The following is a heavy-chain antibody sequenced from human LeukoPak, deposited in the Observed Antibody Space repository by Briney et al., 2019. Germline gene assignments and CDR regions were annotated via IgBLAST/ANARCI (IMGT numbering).Heavy chain of an antibody. CDR3: ARDGGYRRQVWFDP. J-gene: IGHJ5*02. CDR1: GGPISSYY. D-gene: IGHD1-14*01. CDR2: IYYSGST. Sequence: PSETLSLTCTVSGGPISSYYWSWIRQPPGKGLEWIGYIYYSGSTNYNPSLKSRVTISVDTSKNQFSLKLSSVTAADTAVYYCARDGGYRRQVWFDPWGQGTPVTVSS. V-gene: IGHV4-59*01.